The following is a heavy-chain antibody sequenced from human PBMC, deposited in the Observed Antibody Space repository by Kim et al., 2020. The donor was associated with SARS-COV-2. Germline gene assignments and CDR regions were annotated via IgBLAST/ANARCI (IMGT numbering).Heavy chain of an antibody. CDR3: AKDEYFDLYYYYGMDV. V-gene: IGHV3-9*01. CDR1: GFTFDDYA. D-gene: IGHD3-9*01. Sequence: GGSLRLSCAASGFTFDDYAMHWVRQAPGKGLEWVSGISWNSGSIGYADSVKGRFTISRDNAKNSLYLQMNSLRAEDTALYYCAKDEYFDLYYYYGMDVWGQGTTVTVSS. CDR2: ISWNSGSI. J-gene: IGHJ6*02.